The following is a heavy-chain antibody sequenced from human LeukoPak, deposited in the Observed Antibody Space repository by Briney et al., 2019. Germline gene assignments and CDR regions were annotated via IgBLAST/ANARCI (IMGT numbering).Heavy chain of an antibody. J-gene: IGHJ6*03. CDR1: GGSISSYY. Sequence: SETLSLTCTVSGGSISSYYWSCLRQPPGKGLEGIGYIYYSGSTNYNPSLKSRVTISVDTSKNQFSLKLSSVTAADTAVYYCARAYYDSSGFYYYYMDVWGKGTTVTVSS. D-gene: IGHD3-22*01. CDR2: IYYSGST. CDR3: ARAYYDSSGFYYYYMDV. V-gene: IGHV4-59*01.